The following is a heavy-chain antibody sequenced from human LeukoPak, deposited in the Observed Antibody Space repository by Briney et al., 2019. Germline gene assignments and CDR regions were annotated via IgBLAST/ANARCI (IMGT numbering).Heavy chain of an antibody. J-gene: IGHJ4*02. Sequence: GESLKISCKASGYSFRNQWIGWVRQMPGKGLEWMGIIYPGDSDTRYGPSFQGQVTISADKSISTAYLQWSSLKASDTAMYYCATHQYSSGWYLFDYWGQGTLVTVSS. V-gene: IGHV5-51*01. CDR2: IYPGDSDT. CDR3: ATHQYSSGWYLFDY. CDR1: GYSFRNQW. D-gene: IGHD6-19*01.